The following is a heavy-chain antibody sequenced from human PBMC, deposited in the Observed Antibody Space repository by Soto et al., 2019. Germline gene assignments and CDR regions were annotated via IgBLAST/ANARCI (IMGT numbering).Heavy chain of an antibody. V-gene: IGHV3-72*01. CDR2: SRDKVNSYTT. Sequence: EVQLVESGGGLVQPGGSLRLACAASGFTLSDHYMDWVRQAPGKGLEWIGRSRDKVNSYTTQYAASVKGRFTISRDESKDSLHLQKNHLETEDTAVYFCTRGGSSSPYYDPMDVWGQGTTVTVSS. CDR3: TRGGSSSPYYDPMDV. CDR1: GFTLSDHY. J-gene: IGHJ6*02. D-gene: IGHD6-6*01.